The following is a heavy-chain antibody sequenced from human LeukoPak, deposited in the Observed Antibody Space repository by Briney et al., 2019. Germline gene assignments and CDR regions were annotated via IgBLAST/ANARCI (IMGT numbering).Heavy chain of an antibody. V-gene: IGHV4-61*01. CDR3: ARGELLRRTFDY. D-gene: IGHD1-26*01. Sequence: SETLSLTCTVSGGSVSSGSYYWSCIRQPPGKGLEWIGYIYYSGSTNYNPSLKSRVTISVDTSKNQFSLKLSSVTAADTAVYYCARGELLRRTFDYWGQGTLVTVSS. J-gene: IGHJ4*02. CDR2: IYYSGST. CDR1: GGSVSSGSYY.